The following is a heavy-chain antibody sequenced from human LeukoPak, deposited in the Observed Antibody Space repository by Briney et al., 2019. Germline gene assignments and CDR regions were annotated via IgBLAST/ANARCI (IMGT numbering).Heavy chain of an antibody. D-gene: IGHD3-10*01. J-gene: IGHJ4*02. CDR1: GFTFSSYG. V-gene: IGHV3-30*18. CDR2: ISYDGSNK. Sequence: GGSLRLSCAASGFTFSSYGMHWVRQAPGKGLEWVAVISYDGSNKYYADSVKGRFTISRDNSKNTLYLQMNSLRAEDTAVYYCAKPGVVVRGDYFDYWGQGTLVTVSS. CDR3: AKPGVVVRGDYFDY.